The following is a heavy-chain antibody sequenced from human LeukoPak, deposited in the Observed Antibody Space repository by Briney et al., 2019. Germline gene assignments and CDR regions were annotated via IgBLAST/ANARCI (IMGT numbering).Heavy chain of an antibody. D-gene: IGHD3-16*02. CDR2: SIPIFGTA. V-gene: IGHV1-69*13. Sequence: ASVKVSCKASGGTFSSYAISWVRQAPGQGLEWMGGSIPIFGTANYAQKFQGRVTITADESTSTAYMELSSLRSEDTAVYYCARGGDYDYVCGSYSYIDYWGQGTLVTVSS. J-gene: IGHJ4*02. CDR1: GGTFSSYA. CDR3: ARGGDYDYVCGSYSYIDY.